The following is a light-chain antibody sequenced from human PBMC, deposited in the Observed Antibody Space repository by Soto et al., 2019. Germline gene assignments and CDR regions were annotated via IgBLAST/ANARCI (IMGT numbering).Light chain of an antibody. CDR1: QSVGSS. CDR2: GIS. V-gene: IGKV3-15*01. J-gene: IGKJ1*01. CDR3: QQYNNWWT. Sequence: EIVMTRSPATLSVSPGERATLSCRASQSVGSSLAWYQQKPGQAPRLLIYGISTRATGLPGRFSGSGFGTEFALTISSLQSEDFGVYYCQQYNNWWTVGQGTKVDIK.